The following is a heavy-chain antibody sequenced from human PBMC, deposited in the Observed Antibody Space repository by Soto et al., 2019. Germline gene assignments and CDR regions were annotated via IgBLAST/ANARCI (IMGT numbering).Heavy chain of an antibody. D-gene: IGHD6-13*01. CDR2: ISGSGSST. J-gene: IGHJ4*02. CDR3: AGVAGYYDY. Sequence: EVQLLESGGGLVQPGGSLRLSCAASGFTFSSFAMSWVRQAPGKGLEWVSAISGSGSSTYYADSVKGRFTISRDNSKNALYLQMNRLRAEDTAVYYCAGVAGYYDYWGQGTLVTVSS. CDR1: GFTFSSFA. V-gene: IGHV3-23*01.